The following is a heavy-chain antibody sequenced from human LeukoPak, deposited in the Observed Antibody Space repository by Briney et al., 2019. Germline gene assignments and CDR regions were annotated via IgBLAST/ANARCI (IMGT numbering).Heavy chain of an antibody. CDR1: GFTSRSHD. D-gene: IGHD3/OR15-3a*01. CDR2: ISASGGST. Sequence: GGSLRLSCAASGFTSRSHDMSWVRQAPGKGLEWVSGISASGGSTFYADSVKGRFTISRDNSKNTLYLQMNGLRVEDTAVYYCVREGPRGLAFDIWGQGTMVTVSS. V-gene: IGHV3-23*01. J-gene: IGHJ3*02. CDR3: VREGPRGLAFDI.